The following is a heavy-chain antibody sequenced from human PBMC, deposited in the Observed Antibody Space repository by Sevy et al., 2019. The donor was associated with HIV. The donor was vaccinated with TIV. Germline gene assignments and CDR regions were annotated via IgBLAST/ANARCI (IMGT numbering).Heavy chain of an antibody. CDR2: ISGISNYI. V-gene: IGHV3-21*01. J-gene: IGHJ3*02. CDR1: GFTFSTYN. CDR3: AGGVQTYDAFDI. Sequence: GGSLRRSCAASGFTFSTYNMNWVRQAPGKGLEWVSFISGISNYIYYADSVKGRFTISRDNAKNSLFLQMNSLRADDTAIYYCAGGVQTYDAFDICGQGTMVTVSS. D-gene: IGHD6-6*01.